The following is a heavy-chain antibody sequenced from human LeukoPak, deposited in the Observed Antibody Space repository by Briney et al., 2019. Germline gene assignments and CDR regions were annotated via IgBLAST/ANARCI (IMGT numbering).Heavy chain of an antibody. CDR3: ARGVHYDFWSGADFGY. J-gene: IGHJ4*02. CDR2: IYYSGST. D-gene: IGHD3-3*01. V-gene: IGHV4-30-4*01. CDR1: GGSISSGDYN. Sequence: PSQTLSLTCTVSGGSISSGDYNWSWIRQPPGKGMEWIGYIYYSGSTYYNPSLKSRVTISVDTSKNQFSLKLSSVTAADTAVYYCARGVHYDFWSGADFGYWGQGTLVTVSS.